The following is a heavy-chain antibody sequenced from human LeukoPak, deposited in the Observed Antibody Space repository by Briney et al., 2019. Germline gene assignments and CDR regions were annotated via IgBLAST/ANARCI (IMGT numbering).Heavy chain of an antibody. CDR1: GGPISSSSYY. Sequence: SETLSLTCTVSGGPISSSSYYWGWIRQPPGKGLEWIGSIYYSGSTYYNPSLKSRVTISVDTSKNQFSLKLSSVTAADTAVYYCARYDSSGYYLGKVDYWGQGTLVTVSS. CDR3: ARYDSSGYYLGKVDY. V-gene: IGHV4-39*01. CDR2: IYYSGST. D-gene: IGHD3-22*01. J-gene: IGHJ4*02.